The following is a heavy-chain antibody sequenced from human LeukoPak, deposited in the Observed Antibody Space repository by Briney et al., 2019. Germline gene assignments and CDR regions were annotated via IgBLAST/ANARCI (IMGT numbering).Heavy chain of an antibody. CDR3: ARGLRWELLRYYYYYYMDV. V-gene: IGHV4-39*07. CDR1: GGSISSSSYY. D-gene: IGHD1-26*01. CDR2: IYYSGST. J-gene: IGHJ6*03. Sequence: SETLSLTCTVSGGSISSSSYYWGWIRQPPGKGLEWIGSIYYSGSTYYNPSLKSRVTISVDTSKNQFSLKLSSVTAADTAVYYCARGLRWELLRYYYYYYMDVWGKGTTVTVSS.